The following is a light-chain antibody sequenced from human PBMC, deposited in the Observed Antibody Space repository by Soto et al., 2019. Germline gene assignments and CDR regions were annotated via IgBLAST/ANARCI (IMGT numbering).Light chain of an antibody. V-gene: IGLV1-44*01. CDR1: NSNIGSNS. CDR2: TND. Sequence: QSVLTQPPSASGTPGQRVTISCSGSNSNIGSNSVNWYQQLTGTAPKLLIYTNDQRPPGVPDRFSGSKSGTSASLAISGLQSEDEADYYCAAWDDSLNSYVFGTGTKVTVL. J-gene: IGLJ1*01. CDR3: AAWDDSLNSYV.